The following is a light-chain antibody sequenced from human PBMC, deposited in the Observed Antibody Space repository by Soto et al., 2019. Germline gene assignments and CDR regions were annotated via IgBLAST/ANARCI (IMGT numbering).Light chain of an antibody. Sequence: EIVMTQSPATLSVSPGERVTLSCRASQSVSNKLAWYQQKPGQAPRLLIYDASGRAGSVPSRLSGSGSGTEFTLTISSLQSEDFEVYFCQQYDDWPLTYGKGTKVEIK. CDR3: QQYDDWPLT. J-gene: IGKJ1*01. V-gene: IGKV3-15*01. CDR1: QSVSNK. CDR2: DAS.